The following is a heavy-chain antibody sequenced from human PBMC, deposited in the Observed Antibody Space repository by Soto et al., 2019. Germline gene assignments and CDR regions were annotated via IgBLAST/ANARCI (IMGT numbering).Heavy chain of an antibody. CDR1: GYSITSGFY. CDR2: ISYSAKT. CDR3: TRGAGAPWVRFDS. Sequence: PSETLSLTCGVSGYSITSGFYWGWFRQSPGKGLEWIGSISYSAKTFYNPSLASRVSIAVDTSKNQFSLRLTSVTAADTALYYCTRGAGAPWVRFDSWGQGTPVTVSS. V-gene: IGHV4-38-2*01. J-gene: IGHJ4*02. D-gene: IGHD3-22*01.